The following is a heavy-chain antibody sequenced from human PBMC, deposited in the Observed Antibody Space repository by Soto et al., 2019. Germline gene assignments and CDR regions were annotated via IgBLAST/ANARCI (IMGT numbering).Heavy chain of an antibody. D-gene: IGHD6-19*01. J-gene: IGHJ4*02. CDR2: IDHSDNT. Sequence: PSETLSLTCAVYGGSFSGYYWSWIRQPPGKGLEWIGAIDHSDNTNYNPSLKSRVTISVDTSKNRFSQKLRSVTAADTAVYYCARLIAVASTGLYYFESWGQGTLVTVSS. CDR3: ARLIAVASTGLYYFES. CDR1: GGSFSGYY. V-gene: IGHV4-34*01.